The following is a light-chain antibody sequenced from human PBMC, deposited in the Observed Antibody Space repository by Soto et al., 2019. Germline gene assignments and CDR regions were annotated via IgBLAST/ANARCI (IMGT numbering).Light chain of an antibody. J-gene: IGKJ1*01. Sequence: DIQMTQSPSSLSASVGDRVTITCRASQSISSYLNWYQQKPGKAPKLLIYAASSLQSGVPSRFSGSGSGTDFTLTISSLQPEDVATYYCQKYKSAPWTFGQGTKVDTK. CDR1: QSISSY. CDR3: QKYKSAPWT. V-gene: IGKV1-39*01. CDR2: AAS.